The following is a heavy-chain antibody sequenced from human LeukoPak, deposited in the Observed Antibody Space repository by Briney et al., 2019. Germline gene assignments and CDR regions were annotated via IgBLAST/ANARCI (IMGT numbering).Heavy chain of an antibody. Sequence: GGSLRLSCAASGFTFNNAWMSWVRQAPGKGLEWVGRIKRKTDGGTTDYAAPVKGRFTISRDDSKNTLFLQMNSLKTEDTAVYYCTTDPSPLVVGYWGQGTLVTVSS. CDR3: TTDPSPLVVGY. J-gene: IGHJ4*02. V-gene: IGHV3-15*01. CDR1: GFTFNNAW. D-gene: IGHD6-13*01. CDR2: IKRKTDGGTT.